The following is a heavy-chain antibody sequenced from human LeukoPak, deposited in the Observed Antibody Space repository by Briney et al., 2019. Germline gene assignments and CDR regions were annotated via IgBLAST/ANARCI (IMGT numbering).Heavy chain of an antibody. CDR2: ISGSCGST. D-gene: IGHD3-22*01. CDR3: AKDLRPYYYDSSGYPDAFDI. Sequence: GGSLRLSCAASGFTLSSYAMRWVRQAPGKGLEWVSAISGSCGSTYHADSVKGRFTISRDNSKNTLYLQMNSLRAEDTAVYYCAKDLRPYYYDSSGYPDAFDIWGQGTMVSVSS. CDR1: GFTLSSYA. J-gene: IGHJ3*02. V-gene: IGHV3-23*01.